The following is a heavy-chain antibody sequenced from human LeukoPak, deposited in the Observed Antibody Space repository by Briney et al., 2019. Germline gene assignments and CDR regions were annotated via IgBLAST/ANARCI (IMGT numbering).Heavy chain of an antibody. CDR3: ARVLRYSSSWTTFDY. V-gene: IGHV3-74*01. J-gene: IGHJ4*02. CDR1: GFTFSSYW. D-gene: IGHD6-13*01. CDR2: INSDGSST. Sequence: GGSLRLPCAASGFTFSSYWMHWVRQAPGKGLVWVSRINSDGSSTSYADSVKGRFIISRDNAKNTLYLQMNSLRAEDTAVYYCARVLRYSSSWTTFDYWGQGTLVTVSS.